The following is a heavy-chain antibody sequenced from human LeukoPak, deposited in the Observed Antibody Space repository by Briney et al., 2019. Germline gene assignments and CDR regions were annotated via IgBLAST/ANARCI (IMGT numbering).Heavy chain of an antibody. CDR3: ARSSIAVDGTGAFDI. J-gene: IGHJ3*02. Sequence: SETLSLTCAVSGYSISSGYYWGWIRQPPGKGLEWIGSIYHSGSTYYNPSLKSRVTISVDTSKNQFSLKLSSVTAADTAVYYCARSSIAVDGTGAFDIWGQGTMVTVSS. D-gene: IGHD6-19*01. CDR1: GYSISSGYY. CDR2: IYHSGST. V-gene: IGHV4-38-2*01.